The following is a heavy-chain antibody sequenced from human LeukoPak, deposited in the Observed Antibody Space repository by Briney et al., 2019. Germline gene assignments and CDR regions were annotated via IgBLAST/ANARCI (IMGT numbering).Heavy chain of an antibody. D-gene: IGHD3-10*01. CDR3: ARDSTYYGSGINDYYYGMDV. Sequence: GGSLRLSCAASGFTVSSNYMSWVRQAPGKRLEWVSVIYSGGSTYYADSVKGRFTISRDNSKNTLYLQMNSLRAEDTAVYYCARDSTYYGSGINDYYYGMDVWGQGTTVTVSS. V-gene: IGHV3-53*01. CDR2: IYSGGST. CDR1: GFTVSSNY. J-gene: IGHJ6*02.